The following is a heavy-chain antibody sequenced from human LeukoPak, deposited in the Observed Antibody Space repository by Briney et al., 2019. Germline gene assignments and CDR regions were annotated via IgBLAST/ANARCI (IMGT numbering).Heavy chain of an antibody. Sequence: GGSLRLSCAASGFTVITYDMTWVRQAPGKGLEWVSVLYSDGNTKYADSVQGRFAISRDNSKNTLYLEMNSLSPDDTAVYYCARGVEPLAANALAYCGQGALVSVSS. CDR3: ARGVEPLAANALAY. J-gene: IGHJ4*02. V-gene: IGHV3-53*01. D-gene: IGHD1-14*01. CDR1: GFTVITYD. CDR2: LYSDGNT.